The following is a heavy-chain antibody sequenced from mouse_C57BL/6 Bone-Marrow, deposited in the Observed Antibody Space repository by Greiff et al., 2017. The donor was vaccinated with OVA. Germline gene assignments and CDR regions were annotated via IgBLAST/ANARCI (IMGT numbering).Heavy chain of an antibody. CDR1: GYTFTSYW. V-gene: IGHV1-7*01. J-gene: IGHJ2*01. Sequence: QVQLQQPGAELVRPGSSVKLSCKASGYTFTSYWMHWVKQRPGQGLEWIGYINPSSGYTKYNQKFKDKATLTADKSSSTAYMQLSSLTYEDSAVYYCARDYGSSYYWGQGTTLTVSS. CDR2: INPSSGYT. D-gene: IGHD1-1*01. CDR3: ARDYGSSYY.